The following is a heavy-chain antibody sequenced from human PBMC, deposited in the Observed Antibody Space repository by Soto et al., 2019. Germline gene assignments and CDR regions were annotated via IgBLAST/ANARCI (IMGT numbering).Heavy chain of an antibody. V-gene: IGHV3-66*01. CDR1: GFTICSIY. CDR2: IYSGGTT. Sequence: EVQLVESGGGLVQHGGSLRLSGAASGFTICSIYMPWLRQAPGKGLGWLSVIYSGGTTHYADSLKGRFTIARDNSKNRVYLQVNSLRAEDTAVYYCAREVLGGVTLSGFGHWAQGTLVIVSS. CDR3: AREVLGGVTLSGFGH. J-gene: IGHJ4*02. D-gene: IGHD2-21*02.